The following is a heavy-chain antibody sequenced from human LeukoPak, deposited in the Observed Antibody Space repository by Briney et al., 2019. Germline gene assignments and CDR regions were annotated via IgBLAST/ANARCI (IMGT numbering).Heavy chain of an antibody. Sequence: ASVKVSCKASGYTFTSYAINWVRQAPGQGLERMGWISTYTGYTNYAQKLQGRVTMTTATSTSTAYMELRGLRSDDTASYYCARGTTGSHDAFDIWGQGTMVTVSS. D-gene: IGHD1-1*01. V-gene: IGHV1-18*01. CDR1: GYTFTSYA. J-gene: IGHJ3*02. CDR3: ARGTTGSHDAFDI. CDR2: ISTYTGYT.